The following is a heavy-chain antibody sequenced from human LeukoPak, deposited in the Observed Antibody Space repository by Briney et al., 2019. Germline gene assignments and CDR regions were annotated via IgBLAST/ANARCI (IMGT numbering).Heavy chain of an antibody. CDR2: IIPILGIA. V-gene: IGHV1-69*04. D-gene: IGHD5-12*01. CDR1: GGTFSSYA. J-gene: IGHJ4*02. CDR3: ASGDIVATKGEEVVDY. Sequence: SVKVSCKASGGTFSSYAISWVRQAPGQGLEWMGRIIPILGIANYAQKFQGRVTITADKSTSTAYMELSSLRSEDTAVYYCASGDIVATKGEEVVDYWGQGTLVTVSS.